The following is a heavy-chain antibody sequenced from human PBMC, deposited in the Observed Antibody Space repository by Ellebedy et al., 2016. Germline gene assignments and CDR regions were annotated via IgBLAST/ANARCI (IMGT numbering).Heavy chain of an antibody. CDR3: ARGRGSTPYYYYYMDV. V-gene: IGHV4-34*01. J-gene: IGHJ6*03. Sequence: SETLSLXXAVYGGSFSGYYWSWIRQPPGKGLEWIGEINHSGSTNYNPSLKSRVTISVDTSKNQFSLKLSSVTAADTAVYYCARGRGSTPYYYYYMDVWGKGTTVTVSS. CDR2: INHSGST. D-gene: IGHD2-2*01. CDR1: GGSFSGYY.